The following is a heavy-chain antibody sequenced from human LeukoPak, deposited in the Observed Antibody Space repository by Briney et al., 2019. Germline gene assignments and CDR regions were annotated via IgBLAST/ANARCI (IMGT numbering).Heavy chain of an antibody. D-gene: IGHD3/OR15-3a*01. CDR3: ARVVSGFWTGYYDPFDI. J-gene: IGHJ3*02. Sequence: ASVKVSCKASGYTFTNYDINWVRQATGQGLEWMGWLHPSSGTAGYAQNFQGRVTITGDTSMTTAYMELSSLRSEDTAVYYCARVVSGFWTGYYDPFDIWGQGTMVTVSS. CDR1: GYTFTNYD. V-gene: IGHV1-8*03. CDR2: LHPSSGTA.